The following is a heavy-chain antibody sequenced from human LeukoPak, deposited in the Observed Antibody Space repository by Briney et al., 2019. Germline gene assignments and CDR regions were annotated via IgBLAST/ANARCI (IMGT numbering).Heavy chain of an antibody. Sequence: GGSLRLSCAASGFTFSSYAMTWVRQAPGKGVEWVSVITGSGDSTYYADSVKGRFTISRDNSKNTLYLQMKSLGAEDTALYYCAKDSTHDYFYNYMDAWGKGTTVTVTS. CDR1: GFTFSSYA. CDR2: ITGSGDST. D-gene: IGHD5/OR15-5a*01. CDR3: AKDSTHDYFYNYMDA. J-gene: IGHJ6*03. V-gene: IGHV3-23*01.